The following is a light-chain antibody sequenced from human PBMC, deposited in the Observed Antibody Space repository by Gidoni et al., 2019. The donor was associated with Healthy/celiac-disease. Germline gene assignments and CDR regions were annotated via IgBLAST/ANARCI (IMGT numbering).Light chain of an antibody. J-gene: IGKJ4*01. CDR1: QSISSY. V-gene: IGKV1-39*01. Sequence: DIQLTQSPSSRSASVGDRVTIPCQASQSISSYLDWYQHKPGKAPKLLIYAASTFQSGVPSRFSGSGSGTDFTLTISSLQPEDFATYYCQPIYSTLPLSFGGGTKVEIK. CDR2: AAS. CDR3: QPIYSTLPLS.